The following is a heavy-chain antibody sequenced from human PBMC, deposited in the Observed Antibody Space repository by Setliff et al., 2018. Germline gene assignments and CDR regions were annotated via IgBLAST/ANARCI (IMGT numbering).Heavy chain of an antibody. V-gene: IGHV4-34*01. CDR1: GGPFSGYY. D-gene: IGHD3-10*01. J-gene: IGHJ4*02. CDR2: INHSGGT. Sequence: SETLSLTCAVQGGPFSGYYWSWIRQPPGKGLESTGDINHSGGTNYNPSLKSRVTVSIDTSKNHFSLKLSSVTAADTAVYYCARGFLRYDSGTYYTYWGQGTLVTVSS. CDR3: ARGFLRYDSGTYYTY.